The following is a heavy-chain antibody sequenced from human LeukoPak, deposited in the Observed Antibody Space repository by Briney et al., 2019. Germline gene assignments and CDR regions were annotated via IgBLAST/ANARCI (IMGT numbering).Heavy chain of an antibody. CDR2: ISWNSGSI. CDR3: AKGLGYDSSGLDC. D-gene: IGHD3-22*01. J-gene: IGHJ4*02. CDR1: GFTFDVYA. V-gene: IGHV3-9*01. Sequence: GGSLRLSCAASGFTFDVYAMHWVRQAPGKGLEWVSGISWNSGSIGYADSVKGRFTISRDNAKNSLYLQMNSLRAEDTALYYCAKGLGYDSSGLDCWGQGTLVPVSS.